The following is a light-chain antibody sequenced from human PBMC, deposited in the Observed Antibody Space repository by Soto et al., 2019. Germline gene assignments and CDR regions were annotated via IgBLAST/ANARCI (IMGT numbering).Light chain of an antibody. V-gene: IGKV3-20*01. J-gene: IGKJ1*01. CDR2: GAS. CDR3: QQYGDSPWT. CDR1: QSVSSSY. Sequence: ALTQFPGTLSSYPGERATLSCRASQSVSSSYLAWYQQKPGQAPRLLIYGASSRATGIPDRFSGSGSVTDFTRTINRLEPEAVAVYFCQQYGDSPWTFGQGTKGEI.